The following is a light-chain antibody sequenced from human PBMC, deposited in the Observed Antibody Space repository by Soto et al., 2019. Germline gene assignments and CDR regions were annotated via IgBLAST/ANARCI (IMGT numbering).Light chain of an antibody. V-gene: IGKV3-20*01. Sequence: EIVLTQSPGTLSLSPGERATLSCRARQSVSSSYLAWYQQKPGQAPRLLIYGASSRATGIPDRFSGSGSGADFTLTITRLEPEDVAAYYCQQYGSTPLYTFGQGTKLEIK. CDR1: QSVSSSY. CDR2: GAS. J-gene: IGKJ2*01. CDR3: QQYGSTPLYT.